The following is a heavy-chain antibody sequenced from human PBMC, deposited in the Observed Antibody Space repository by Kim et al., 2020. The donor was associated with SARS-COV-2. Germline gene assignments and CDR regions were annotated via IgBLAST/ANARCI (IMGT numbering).Heavy chain of an antibody. CDR3: VKDVGYCTSTSCSPDY. J-gene: IGHJ4*02. D-gene: IGHD2-2*01. Sequence: DCVEGRFTISRDNSKYTLFLQMSSLTTDDTAVYYCVKDVGYCTSTSCSPDYWGQGTLVTVSS. V-gene: IGHV3-64D*06.